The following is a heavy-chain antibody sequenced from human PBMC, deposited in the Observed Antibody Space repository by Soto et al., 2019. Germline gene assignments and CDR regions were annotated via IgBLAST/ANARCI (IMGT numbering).Heavy chain of an antibody. CDR2: IYWDDDK. D-gene: IGHD3-10*01. Sequence: QVTLKESGPTLVKPTQTLTLTCSFSGFSLSTSGVGVGWIRQPPGKALEWLALIYWDDDKRYSPSLKSRLTIPKHTYKSQVVLTMTNMDPQDTATYYCAHLSGHRGGYYYYAMDVWGQGTTVTVSS. CDR3: AHLSGHRGGYYYYAMDV. V-gene: IGHV2-5*02. CDR1: GFSLSTSGVG. J-gene: IGHJ6*02.